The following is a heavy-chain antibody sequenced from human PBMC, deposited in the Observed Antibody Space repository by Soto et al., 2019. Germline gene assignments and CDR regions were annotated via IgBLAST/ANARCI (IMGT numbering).Heavy chain of an antibody. CDR2: INPNSGGT. D-gene: IGHD3-22*01. V-gene: IGHV1-2*04. J-gene: IGHJ4*02. CDR1: GYTFTGYY. CDR3: ARALVYYDSSGYYYDY. Sequence: ASVKVSCKASGYTFTGYYMHWVRQAPGQGLEWMGWINPNSGGTNYAQKFQGWVTMTRDTSISTAYMELSRLRSDDTAVYYCARALVYYDSSGYYYDYWGQGTLVTVSS.